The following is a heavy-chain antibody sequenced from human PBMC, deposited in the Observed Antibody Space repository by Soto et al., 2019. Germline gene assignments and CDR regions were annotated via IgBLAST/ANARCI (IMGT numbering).Heavy chain of an antibody. CDR3: AKVLGHGGRGAFDI. Sequence: QVQLVESGGGVVQPGRSLRLSCAASGFTFSSYGMHWVRQAPGKGLEWVALISYDGSNKYYADSVKGRFTISRDNSKNSLYLQMNSLRTEDTVVYHCAKVLGHGGRGAFDIWGQGTMVTVSS. V-gene: IGHV3-30*18. D-gene: IGHD7-27*01. CDR1: GFTFSSYG. J-gene: IGHJ3*02. CDR2: ISYDGSNK.